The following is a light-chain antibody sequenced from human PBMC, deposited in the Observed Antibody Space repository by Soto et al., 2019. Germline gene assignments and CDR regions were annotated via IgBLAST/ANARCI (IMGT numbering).Light chain of an antibody. CDR1: SSDVGSYNL. V-gene: IGLV2-23*01. CDR3: CSYAGSSTLV. CDR2: EGS. Sequence: QSVLTQPASVSGSPGQSITISCTGTSSDVGSYNLVSWYQQHPGKAPKLMIYEGSKRPSGVSYRFSGSKSGNTASLTISGLQAEDEADYYCCSYAGSSTLVFGGGTQLTVL. J-gene: IGLJ2*01.